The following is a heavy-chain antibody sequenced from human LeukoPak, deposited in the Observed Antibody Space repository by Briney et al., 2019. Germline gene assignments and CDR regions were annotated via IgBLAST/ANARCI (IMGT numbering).Heavy chain of an antibody. Sequence: TSETLSLTCTVSGGSISSYYWSWIRQPPGKGLEWIGYIYYSGSTNYNPSLKSRVTISVDTSKNQVSLKLRSVTAADTAVYYCVTNIVPPAVNAFDIWGQGTVVTVSS. CDR3: VTNIVPPAVNAFDI. D-gene: IGHD5-12*01. V-gene: IGHV4-59*12. CDR2: IYYSGST. J-gene: IGHJ3*02. CDR1: GGSISSYY.